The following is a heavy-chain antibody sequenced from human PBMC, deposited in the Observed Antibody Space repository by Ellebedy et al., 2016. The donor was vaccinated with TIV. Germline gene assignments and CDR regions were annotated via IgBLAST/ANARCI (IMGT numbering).Heavy chain of an antibody. J-gene: IGHJ4*02. Sequence: GGSLRLSCAASGFSFSSYDMHWVRQAPGKGLEWVSLIGTADDTYYAASVKGRFTISRDNAKNSLYLQMNSLRDEDTAVYYCARDSVFEGWNYDFWSGYYLDWGQGTLVAVSS. V-gene: IGHV3-13*01. CDR2: IGTADDT. D-gene: IGHD3-3*01. CDR3: ARDSVFEGWNYDFWSGYYLD. CDR1: GFSFSSYD.